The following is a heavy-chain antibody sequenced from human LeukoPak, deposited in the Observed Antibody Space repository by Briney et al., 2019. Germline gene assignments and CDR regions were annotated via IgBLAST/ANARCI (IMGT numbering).Heavy chain of an antibody. V-gene: IGHV3-30*04. CDR3: ATSIRRITISS. J-gene: IGHJ4*02. CDR1: GFTFCTYA. D-gene: IGHD3-3*01. CDR2: ISYNGSHQ. Sequence: GGSLRLSCAASGFTFCTYAMHWVRQAPGKGLEWLTVISYNGSHQYYSDSVRGRFTISRDNSRNSVFLQINRLRPEDTAVYYRATSIRRITISSWGQGTLVTVSS.